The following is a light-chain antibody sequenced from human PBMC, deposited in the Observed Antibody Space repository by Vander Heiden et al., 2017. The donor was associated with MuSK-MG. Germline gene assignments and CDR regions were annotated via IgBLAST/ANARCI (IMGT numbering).Light chain of an antibody. V-gene: IGLV2-14*03. Sequence: QSALTQPASVSGSPGQSITISCTGTSSDVGGSNYVSWYQQHPGKAPNLLIYYVSNRPSGVSKRFSGSKSGNTASLTSSGFQAEYEADYYCSSYTSSSTLDVFGTGTKVTVL. CDR3: SSYTSSSTLDV. CDR1: SSDVGGSNY. J-gene: IGLJ1*01. CDR2: YVS.